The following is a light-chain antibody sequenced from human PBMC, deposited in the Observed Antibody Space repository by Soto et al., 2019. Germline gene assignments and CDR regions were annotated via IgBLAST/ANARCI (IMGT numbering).Light chain of an antibody. CDR2: GNS. J-gene: IGLJ2*01. CDR1: SSNIGAGYD. V-gene: IGLV1-40*01. Sequence: QSVLTQPPSVSGAPGQRVTISCTGSSSNIGAGYDVHWYQQFPGTAPKLLIYGNSNRPSGVPDRFSGSKSGTSASLAITGLQAEDESDYYCQSYDISLSVVVFGGGTKLSVL. CDR3: QSYDISLSVVV.